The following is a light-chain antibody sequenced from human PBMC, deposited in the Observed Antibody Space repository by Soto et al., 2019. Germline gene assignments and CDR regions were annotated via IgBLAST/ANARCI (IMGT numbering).Light chain of an antibody. J-gene: IGKJ5*01. V-gene: IGKV3-15*01. CDR2: DTS. CDR3: QQRSNWPRA. CDR1: QGIGDT. Sequence: VMSQSPGTLSVTPGERATLSCRASQGIGDTLAWYQHKPGQTPRLLIYDTSTRATGVPTRFSGSRSGAEFTLTISSLEPEDFAVYYCQQRSNWPRAFGQGTRLAIK.